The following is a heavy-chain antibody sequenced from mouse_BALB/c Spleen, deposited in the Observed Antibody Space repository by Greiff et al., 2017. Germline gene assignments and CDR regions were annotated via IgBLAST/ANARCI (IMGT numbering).Heavy chain of an antibody. J-gene: IGHJ2*01. V-gene: IGHV5-6-3*01. CDR1: GFTFSSYG. CDR2: INSNGGST. CDR3: ARAYYYGSGFDY. D-gene: IGHD1-1*01. Sequence: EVKLMESGGGLVQPGGSLKLSCAASGFTFSSYGMSWVRQTPDKRLELVATINSNGGSTYYPDSVKGRFTISRDNAKNTLYLQMSSLKSEDTAMYYCARAYYYGSGFDYWGQGTTLTVSS.